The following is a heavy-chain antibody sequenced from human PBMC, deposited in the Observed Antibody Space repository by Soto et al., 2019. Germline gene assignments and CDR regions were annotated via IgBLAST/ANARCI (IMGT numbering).Heavy chain of an antibody. V-gene: IGHV3-30*03. J-gene: IGHJ4*02. CDR3: VRGRDYGDYDFDY. CDR2: ISYDGSNK. D-gene: IGHD4-17*01. CDR1: GFTFSSYG. Sequence: VGSLRLSCAASGFTFSSYGMHWVRQAPGKGLEWVAVISYDGSNKYYADPVKGRFTISRDNSKNTVYLQMNSLRVEDTAVYYCVRGRDYGDYDFDYWGQGTLVTVSS.